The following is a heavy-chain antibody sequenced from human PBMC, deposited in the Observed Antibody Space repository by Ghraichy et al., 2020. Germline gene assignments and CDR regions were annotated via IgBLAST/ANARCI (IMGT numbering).Heavy chain of an antibody. Sequence: SVKVSCKASGGTFSSYAISWVRQAPGQGLEWMGGIIPIFGTANYAQKFQGRVTITADKSTSTAYMELSSLRSEDTAVYYCATLVSHGDPDYYYYYMEVWGKGTTVTVSS. D-gene: IGHD4-17*01. V-gene: IGHV1-69*06. J-gene: IGHJ6*03. CDR1: GGTFSSYA. CDR2: IIPIFGTA. CDR3: ATLVSHGDPDYYYYYMEV.